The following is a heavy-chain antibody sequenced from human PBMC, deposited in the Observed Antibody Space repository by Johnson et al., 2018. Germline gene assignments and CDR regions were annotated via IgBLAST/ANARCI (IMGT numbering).Heavy chain of an antibody. D-gene: IGHD3-10*01. J-gene: IGHJ6*02. CDR2: VSRDGSST. CDR3: ARDTGGMDV. V-gene: IGHV3-74*01. CDR1: GFTFSNYW. Sequence: EVQLLECGGGLVQPGGSLRLSCTASGFTFSNYWFHWVRQSPGKGLEWVSRVSRDGSSTTYVDSVRDRFIISRDNAKNTLYLQKNSLRAEDTAVYYCARDTGGMDVWGQGTAVTVSS.